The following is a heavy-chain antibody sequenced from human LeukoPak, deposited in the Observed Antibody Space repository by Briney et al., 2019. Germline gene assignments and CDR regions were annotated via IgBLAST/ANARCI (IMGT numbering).Heavy chain of an antibody. Sequence: ASVKVSCKASGYTFTSYYMQCVRQAPGQGLEWMGIINPSGGSTNYAQKFQGRVTMTRHTSTSTVYMELSSLRSEDTAVYYCGRDSEGYGDYGDAFDIWGQRTMVSVSS. CDR2: INPSGGST. CDR3: GRDSEGYGDYGDAFDI. D-gene: IGHD4-17*01. J-gene: IGHJ3*02. V-gene: IGHV1-46*01. CDR1: GYTFTSYY.